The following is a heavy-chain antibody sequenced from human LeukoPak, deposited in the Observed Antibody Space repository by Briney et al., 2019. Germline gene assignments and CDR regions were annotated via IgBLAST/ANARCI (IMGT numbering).Heavy chain of an antibody. CDR1: GGSFSGYY. J-gene: IGHJ2*01. CDR3: ARELRVYWYFDL. D-gene: IGHD1-1*01. V-gene: IGHV4-34*01. Sequence: SETLSLTCAVYGGSFSGYYWSWIRQPPGKGLEWIGEINHSGSTNYNPSLKSRVTISVDTSKNQFSLKLSSVTAADTAVYYCARELRVYWYFDLWGRGTLVTVSS. CDR2: INHSGST.